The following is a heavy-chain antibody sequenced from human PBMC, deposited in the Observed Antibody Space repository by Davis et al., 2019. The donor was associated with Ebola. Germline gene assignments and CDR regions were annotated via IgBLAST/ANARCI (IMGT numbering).Heavy chain of an antibody. J-gene: IGHJ4*02. V-gene: IGHV1-46*01. D-gene: IGHD3-22*01. CDR3: ARGYYDSSGYRY. CDR1: GYTFTTYY. Sequence: AASVKVSCKASGYTFTTYYMHWLRQAPGHGLEWMGIINPTGGSTTYAQKFQGRVTMTRDTSTSTVYMELSSLRSEDTAVYFCARGYYDSSGYRYWGQGTLVTVSS. CDR2: INPTGGST.